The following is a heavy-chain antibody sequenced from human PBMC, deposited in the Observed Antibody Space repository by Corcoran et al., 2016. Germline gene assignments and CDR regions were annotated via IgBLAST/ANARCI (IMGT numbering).Heavy chain of an antibody. J-gene: IGHJ6*02. D-gene: IGHD2-2*02. Sequence: QVQLVQSGAEVKKPGSSVKVSCKASGGTFSSYAISWVRQAPGQGLEWMGGIIPIFVTANYAQKFQGRVTITADESTSTAYMELSSLRSEDTAVYYCARPQCSSTSCYSDYYYYGMDVWGQGTTVTVSS. CDR3: ARPQCSSTSCYSDYYYYGMDV. V-gene: IGHV1-69*01. CDR2: IIPIFVTA. CDR1: GGTFSSYA.